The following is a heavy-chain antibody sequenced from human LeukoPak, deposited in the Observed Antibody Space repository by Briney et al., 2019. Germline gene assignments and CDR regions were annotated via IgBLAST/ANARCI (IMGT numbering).Heavy chain of an antibody. CDR3: ARGPFNYDTNGYYWVGNWFDP. J-gene: IGHJ5*02. V-gene: IGHV1-46*01. D-gene: IGHD3-22*01. Sequence: GSVEVSCKASGYTFTSYYAHWVRQAPGQGLEWMGIINPSGGSTSYAQKFQGRVTMTRDTSTNTVYMELSSLRSEDTAVDYCARGPFNYDTNGYYWVGNWFDPWGQGTLVTVSS. CDR1: GYTFTSYY. CDR2: INPSGGST.